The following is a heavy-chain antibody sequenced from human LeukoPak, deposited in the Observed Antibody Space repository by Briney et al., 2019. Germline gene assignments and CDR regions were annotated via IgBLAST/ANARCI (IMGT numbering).Heavy chain of an antibody. D-gene: IGHD3-3*01. V-gene: IGHV4-4*07. Sequence: PSETLSLTCTVSGGSISSYYWSWIRQPAGKGLEWIGRIYTSGSTNYNPSLKSRVTISEDTSKNQFSLRLSSVTPADTAVYYCARGGYDSDFDYWGQGTLVTVSS. CDR1: GGSISSYY. CDR2: IYTSGST. J-gene: IGHJ4*02. CDR3: ARGGYDSDFDY.